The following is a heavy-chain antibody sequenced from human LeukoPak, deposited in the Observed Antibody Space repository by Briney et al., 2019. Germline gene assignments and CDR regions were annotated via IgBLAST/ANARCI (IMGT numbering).Heavy chain of an antibody. D-gene: IGHD3-22*01. Sequence: GASVNVSCKASGYTFTSYTIHWVRQAPGQRLEWMGWINAGNGNTKYSQKFQGRVTITRDTSASTAYMELSSLRSEDTAVYYCARDLPYYYDSSGHSSGLDYWGQGTLVTVSS. V-gene: IGHV1-3*01. J-gene: IGHJ4*02. CDR3: ARDLPYYYDSSGHSSGLDY. CDR1: GYTFTSYT. CDR2: INAGNGNT.